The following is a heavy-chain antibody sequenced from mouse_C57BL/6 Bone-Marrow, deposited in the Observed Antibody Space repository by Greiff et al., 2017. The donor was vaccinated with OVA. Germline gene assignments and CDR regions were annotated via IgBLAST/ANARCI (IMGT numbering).Heavy chain of an antibody. J-gene: IGHJ4*01. Sequence: EVQLQQSGAELVRPGASVKLSCTASGFNIKDDYMHWVKQRPEQGLEWIGWIDPENGDTEYASKFQGKATITADTSSNTDYLQLSSLTSEDTAVYYGTTRAYCSSYDYYAMDYWGQGTSVTVSS. CDR2: IDPENGDT. CDR1: GFNIKDDY. CDR3: TTRAYCSSYDYYAMDY. V-gene: IGHV14-4*01. D-gene: IGHD1-1*01.